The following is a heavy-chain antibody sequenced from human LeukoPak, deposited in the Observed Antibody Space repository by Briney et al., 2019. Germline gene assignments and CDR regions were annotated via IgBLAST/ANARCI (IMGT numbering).Heavy chain of an antibody. J-gene: IGHJ4*02. CDR1: GGSFSGYY. V-gene: IGHV4-34*01. Sequence: SETLSLTCVVYGGSFSGYYWSWIRQPPGKGLEWIGEINHSGGTNYNPSLKSRVIISADTSKNQFSLKLYSVTAADTAVYYCVRGLYCTSTNCYKDYWGQGTLVTASA. CDR3: VRGLYCTSTNCYKDY. CDR2: INHSGGT. D-gene: IGHD2-2*02.